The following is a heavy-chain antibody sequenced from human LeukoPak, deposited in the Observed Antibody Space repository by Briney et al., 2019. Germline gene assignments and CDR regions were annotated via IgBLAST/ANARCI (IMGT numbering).Heavy chain of an antibody. D-gene: IGHD3-9*01. CDR2: INHSGST. J-gene: IGHJ4*02. V-gene: IGHV4-34*01. CDR1: GGSFSGYY. CDR3: ARGREGDILTGYSLWDY. Sequence: SQTLSLTCAVYGGSFSGYYWSWIRQPPGKGREWIGEINHSGSTNYNPSLKSRVTISVDTSKNQFSLKLSSGTAAETAVYYCARGREGDILTGYSLWDYWGQGTLVTASS.